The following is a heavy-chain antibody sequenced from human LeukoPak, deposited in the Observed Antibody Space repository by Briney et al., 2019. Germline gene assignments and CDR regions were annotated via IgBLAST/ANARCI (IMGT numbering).Heavy chain of an antibody. J-gene: IGHJ4*02. CDR3: ARSGFVGIAARTAVVV. Sequence: SETLSLTCTVPGGSISSYYWSWIRQPAGKGLEWIGRIYTSGSTNYNPSLKSRVTISVDTSKNQFSLKLSSVTAADTAVYYCARSGFVGIAARTAVVVWGQGTLVTVSS. CDR1: GGSISSYY. D-gene: IGHD6-6*01. V-gene: IGHV4-4*07. CDR2: IYTSGST.